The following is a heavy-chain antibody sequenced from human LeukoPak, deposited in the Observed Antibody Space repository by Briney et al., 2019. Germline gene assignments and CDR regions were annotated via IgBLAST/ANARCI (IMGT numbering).Heavy chain of an antibody. CDR3: AKEGAAPGPDFDY. Sequence: SETLSLTCTVSGASIRSYYWSWIRQPAGKGLEWIGRIVPSGSINYNPSLKSRVTMSVDTSKNQFSLKLNSVTAADTAVYYCAKEGAAPGPDFDYWGQGTLVIVSS. J-gene: IGHJ4*02. CDR1: GASIRSYY. V-gene: IGHV4-4*07. CDR2: IVPSGSI. D-gene: IGHD6-25*01.